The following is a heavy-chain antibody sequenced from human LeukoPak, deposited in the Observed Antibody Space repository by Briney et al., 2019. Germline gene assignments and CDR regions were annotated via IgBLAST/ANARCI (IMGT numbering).Heavy chain of an antibody. CDR3: AKDQGVVGSYDY. CDR2: IQYDDSIE. Sequence: SGGSLRLSCAASGFTFSTFGMNWVRQAPDKGLEWVAFIQYDDSIEYYGDSVKGRFTISRENSKNTLYSQINTLRGDDTAVYYCAKDQGVVGSYDYWGHGTLVTVSS. V-gene: IGHV3-30*02. CDR1: GFTFSTFG. J-gene: IGHJ4*01. D-gene: IGHD3-10*01.